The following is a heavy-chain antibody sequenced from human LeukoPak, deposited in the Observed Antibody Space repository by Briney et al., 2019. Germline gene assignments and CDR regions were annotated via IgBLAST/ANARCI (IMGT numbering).Heavy chain of an antibody. CDR3: ANSLAGPYSSSSKAFDI. CDR1: GFTFSSYA. CDR2: ISGSGGST. Sequence: GGSLRLSCAASGFTFSSYAMSWVRQAPGKGLEWVSAISGSGGSTYYADSVKGRFTISRDNSKNTLYLQMNSLRAEDTAVYSCANSLAGPYSSSSKAFDIWGQGTMVTVSS. J-gene: IGHJ3*02. V-gene: IGHV3-23*01. D-gene: IGHD6-6*01.